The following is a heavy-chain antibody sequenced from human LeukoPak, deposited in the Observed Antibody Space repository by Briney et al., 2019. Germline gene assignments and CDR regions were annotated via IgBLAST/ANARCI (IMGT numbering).Heavy chain of an antibody. CDR3: ARSEDSSSWNRDNWFDP. CDR2: ISSSGST. D-gene: IGHD6-13*01. J-gene: IGHJ5*02. Sequence: PSETLSLTCTVSGDSISSGDYYWSWIRQPAGKGLEWIGRISSSGSTNYNPSLKSRVTMSVDTSKNQFSLRLSSVTAADTAVYYCARSEDSSSWNRDNWFDPWGQGTLVTVSS. CDR1: GDSISSGDYY. V-gene: IGHV4-61*02.